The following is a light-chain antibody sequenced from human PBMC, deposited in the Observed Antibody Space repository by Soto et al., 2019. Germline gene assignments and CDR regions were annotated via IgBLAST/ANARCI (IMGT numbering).Light chain of an antibody. J-gene: IGKJ1*01. CDR1: QSVRDY. V-gene: IGKV1-39*01. CDR3: QQTFGIFPWT. Sequence: DIQMTQSPASLSASVGDRVTITCRASQSVRDYLNWYQHKPGMAPQLLIYAASNLHSGVPSRFSGSGSGTDFTLAITSLQPEDFATYYCQQTFGIFPWTFGQGTKVDI. CDR2: AAS.